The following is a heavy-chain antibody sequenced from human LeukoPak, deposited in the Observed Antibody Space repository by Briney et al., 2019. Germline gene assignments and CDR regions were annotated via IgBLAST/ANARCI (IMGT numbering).Heavy chain of an antibody. Sequence: PGGSLRLSCTASGFTFIRYAISWVRQAPGKGLEWVSGVSGGGDSTYYADSVKGRFTVSRDNSQNTVYLQMNSLRVEDTAIYYCAKGRNIAARFAFDVWGQGTMVTVSS. CDR1: GFTFIRYA. CDR2: VSGGGDST. V-gene: IGHV3-23*01. CDR3: AKGRNIAARFAFDV. J-gene: IGHJ3*01. D-gene: IGHD6-6*01.